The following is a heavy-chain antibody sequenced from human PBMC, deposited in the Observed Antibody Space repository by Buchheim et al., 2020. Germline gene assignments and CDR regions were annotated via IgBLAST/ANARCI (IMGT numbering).Heavy chain of an antibody. V-gene: IGHV1-69*01. D-gene: IGHD3-22*01. Sequence: VKKPGSSVKVSCKASGGTFSSYAISWVRQAPGQGLEWMGGIIPIFGTANYAQKFQGRVTITADESTSTAYMELSSLRSEDTAVYYCARGRRITMIVVVITPEDDAFDIWGQGT. CDR3: ARGRRITMIVVVITPEDDAFDI. CDR2: IIPIFGTA. J-gene: IGHJ3*02. CDR1: GGTFSSYA.